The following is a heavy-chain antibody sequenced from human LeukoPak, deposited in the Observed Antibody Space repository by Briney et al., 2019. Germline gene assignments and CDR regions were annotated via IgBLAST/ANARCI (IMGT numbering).Heavy chain of an antibody. Sequence: ASVKVSCKASGYTFTRHAIHWVRQAPGQRLEWMGWINAGDGSTKYSQRFRGRVTITRDTSASSAYMELRSLRSEDTAVYFCARVRPVTDTEGFEYWGQGTLVTVSS. CDR1: GYTFTRHA. CDR3: ARVRPVTDTEGFEY. CDR2: INAGDGST. V-gene: IGHV1-3*01. J-gene: IGHJ4*02. D-gene: IGHD6-19*01.